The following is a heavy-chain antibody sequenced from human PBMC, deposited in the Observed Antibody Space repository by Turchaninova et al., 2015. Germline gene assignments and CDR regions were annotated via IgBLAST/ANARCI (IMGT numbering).Heavy chain of an antibody. V-gene: IGHV3-73*02. D-gene: IGHD6-19*01. CDR2: IRSNSDTYAT. CDR1: GFSFSDSH. CDR3: SRQTSSVHDY. J-gene: IGHJ4*02. Sequence: EVHLVESGGCLVWPGGAMKLSCAASGFSFSDSHMNWVRQASGKGLERVGHIRSNSDTYATAYAASVKGRFTISRDDSKNTAYQQMNSLKTEDTAVYYCSRQTSSVHDYWGQGTLVTVSS.